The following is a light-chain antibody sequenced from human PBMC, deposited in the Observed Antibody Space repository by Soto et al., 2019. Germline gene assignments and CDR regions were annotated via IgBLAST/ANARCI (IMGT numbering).Light chain of an antibody. CDR2: EVS. J-gene: IGLJ1*01. CDR3: SSYTSSSILGV. CDR1: SSDVGSYNR. Sequence: QSVLTQPPSVSGSPGQSVTISCTGTSSDVGSYNRVSWYQQPPGTAPKLMIYEVSNRPSGVPDRFSGSKSGNTASLTISGLQAEDEADYYCSSYTSSSILGVFGTGTKLTVL. V-gene: IGLV2-18*02.